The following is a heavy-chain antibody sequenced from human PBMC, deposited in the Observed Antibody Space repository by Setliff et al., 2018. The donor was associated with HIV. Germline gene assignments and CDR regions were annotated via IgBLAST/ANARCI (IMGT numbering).Heavy chain of an antibody. D-gene: IGHD7-27*01. Sequence: GESLKISCAASGFTFTDYTMNWVRQAPGKGLEWVSSITSGSTNVNYADSVKGRFSISRDNSKNSLYLQMISLRAEDTALYYCARQGNWEFDYWGQGTLVTVSS. J-gene: IGHJ4*02. CDR2: ITSGSTNV. CDR1: GFTFTDYT. CDR3: ARQGNWEFDY. V-gene: IGHV3-21*01.